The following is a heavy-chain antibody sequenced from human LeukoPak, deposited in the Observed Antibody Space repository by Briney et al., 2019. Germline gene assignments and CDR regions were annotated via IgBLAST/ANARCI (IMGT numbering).Heavy chain of an antibody. V-gene: IGHV4-59*01. CDR1: GGSISSFY. J-gene: IGHJ2*01. CDR2: ISNSGST. CDR3: AKIGPGYWYFDL. D-gene: IGHD2-8*02. Sequence: SETLSLTCAVSGGSISSFYCSWIRLPPGKGLEWICYISNSGSTNYNPSLKSRVTISVDTSKNQFSLNMRSMTAADTAIYYCAKIGPGYWYFDLWGRGTLVTVSS.